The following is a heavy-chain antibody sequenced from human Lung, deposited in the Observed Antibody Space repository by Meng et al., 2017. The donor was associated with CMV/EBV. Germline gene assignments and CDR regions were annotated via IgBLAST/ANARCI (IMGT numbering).Heavy chain of an antibody. J-gene: IGHJ4*02. Sequence: GESLKISCAASGFTFADYSMHWVRQIPGKGLDWVSLIAWDCGAKLYADSVKGRFTISRDNNKGSPYLHMNNLKSEDTAFYYCAKDISKGQTSSFESDYWGQGXLVTFSS. V-gene: IGHV3-43*01. CDR1: GFTFADYS. CDR2: IAWDCGAK. CDR3: AKDISKGQTSSFESDY. D-gene: IGHD2-2*01.